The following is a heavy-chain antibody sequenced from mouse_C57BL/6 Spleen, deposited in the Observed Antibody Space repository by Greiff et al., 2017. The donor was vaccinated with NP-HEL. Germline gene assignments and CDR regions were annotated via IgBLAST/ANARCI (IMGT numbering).Heavy chain of an antibody. D-gene: IGHD4-1*02. CDR1: GYTFTSYW. Sequence: QVQLQQSGAELVRPGSSVKLSCKASGYTFTSYWMHWVKQRPIQGLEWIGNIDPSDSETHYNQKFKDKATLTVDKSSSTAYMQLSSLTSEDSAVYYCARYGISTGSRYYAMDYWGQGTSVTVSS. CDR2: IDPSDSET. V-gene: IGHV1-52*01. J-gene: IGHJ4*01. CDR3: ARYGISTGSRYYAMDY.